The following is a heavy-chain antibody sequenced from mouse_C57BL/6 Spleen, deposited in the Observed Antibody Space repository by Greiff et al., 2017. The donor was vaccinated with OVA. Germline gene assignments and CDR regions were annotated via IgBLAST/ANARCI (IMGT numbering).Heavy chain of an antibody. CDR2: IRNKANGYTT. D-gene: IGHD4-1*01. J-gene: IGHJ4*01. Sequence: EVMLVESGGGLVQPGGSLSLSCAASGFTFTDYYMSWVRQPPGKALEWLGFIRNKANGYTTEYSASVKGRFTISRDNSQSILYLQMNALRAEDSATYYCARSRNWDVGGYYAMDYWGQGTSVTVSS. CDR1: GFTFTDYY. V-gene: IGHV7-3*01. CDR3: ARSRNWDVGGYYAMDY.